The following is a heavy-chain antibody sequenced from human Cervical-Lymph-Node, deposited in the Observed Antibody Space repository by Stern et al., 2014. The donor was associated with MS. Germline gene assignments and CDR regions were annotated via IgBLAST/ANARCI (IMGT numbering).Heavy chain of an antibody. CDR1: GYTFSHSG. V-gene: IGHV3-30*18. D-gene: IGHD3-3*01. CDR2: ISDDGTSK. Sequence: QVQLVESGGGVVRPGGSLRLSCAASGYTFSHSGMHWVRQAPGKGLEWVATISDDGTSKYSADSVKGRFTISRDNSKNTLYLQLNSLRPEDTAVYFCAKDRSYDAIDYWGQGTLVTVSS. J-gene: IGHJ4*02. CDR3: AKDRSYDAIDY.